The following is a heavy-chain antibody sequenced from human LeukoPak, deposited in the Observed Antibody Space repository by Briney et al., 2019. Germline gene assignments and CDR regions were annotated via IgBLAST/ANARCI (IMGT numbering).Heavy chain of an antibody. J-gene: IGHJ4*02. Sequence: SDTLSLTCTVSGGSISSSSYYCGWIRQPPGKGLERIGSIYYSGSTHHNPSLKSQLTISLDTAKNQVSLKLTAVTAADTAVYYCARRREWELIFRAVDYFDYWGRGTLVTVSS. CDR3: ARRREWELIFRAVDYFDY. CDR1: GGSISSSSYY. V-gene: IGHV4-39*01. CDR2: IYYSGST. D-gene: IGHD1-26*01.